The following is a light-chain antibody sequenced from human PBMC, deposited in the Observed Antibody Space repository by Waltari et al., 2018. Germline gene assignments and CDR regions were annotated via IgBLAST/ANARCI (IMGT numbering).Light chain of an antibody. CDR2: EVN. J-gene: IGLJ2*01. CDR3: ASYTGGTTIL. Sequence: NRQPPGTAPQLWIVEVNNRPSGVPDRFSGSRSGNTASLTISGLQAEDEGDYDCASYTGGTTILFGGGTRLTVL. V-gene: IGLV2-18*02.